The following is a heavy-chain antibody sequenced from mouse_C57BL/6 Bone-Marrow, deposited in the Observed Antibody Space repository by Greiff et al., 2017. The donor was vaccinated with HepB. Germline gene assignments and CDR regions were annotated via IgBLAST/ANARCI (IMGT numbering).Heavy chain of an antibody. J-gene: IGHJ3*01. D-gene: IGHD1-1*01. CDR1: GFSLTSYG. CDR2: IWSGGST. CDR3: ARKGYYGSSYALAY. V-gene: IGHV2-2*01. Sequence: VQGVESGPGLVQPSQSLSITCTVSGFSLTSYGVHWVRQSPGKGLEWLGVIWSGGSTDYNAAFISRLSISKDNSKSQVFFKMNSLQADDTAIYYFARKGYYGSSYALAYWGQGTLVTVSA.